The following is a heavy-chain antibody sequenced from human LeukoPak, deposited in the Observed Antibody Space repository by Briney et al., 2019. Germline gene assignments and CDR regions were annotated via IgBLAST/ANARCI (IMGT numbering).Heavy chain of an antibody. J-gene: IGHJ4*02. CDR2: IYYSGST. CDR1: GGSISSYY. V-gene: IGHV4-59*01. Sequence: SETLSLTCTVSGGSISSYYWSWIRRPPGKGLEWIGYIYYSGSTNYNPSLKSRVTISVDTPKNQFSLKLSSVTAADTAVYYCARSPITMVRGAGDYFDYWGQGTLVTVSS. CDR3: ARSPITMVRGAGDYFDY. D-gene: IGHD3-10*01.